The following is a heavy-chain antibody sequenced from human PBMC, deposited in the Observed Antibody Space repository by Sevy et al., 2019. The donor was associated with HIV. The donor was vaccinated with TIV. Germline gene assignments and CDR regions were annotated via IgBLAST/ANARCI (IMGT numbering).Heavy chain of an antibody. CDR1: GFTFSSYG. J-gene: IGHJ5*02. CDR3: ARGSRGETGWFDP. CDR2: ISYDGSNK. Sequence: GGSLRLSCAASGFTFSSYGMHWVRQAPGKGLEWVAVISYDGSNKYYVDSVKGRFTISRDNSKNTLYLQMNSLRAEDTAVYYCARGSRGETGWFDPWGQGTLVTVSS. V-gene: IGHV3-30*03. D-gene: IGHD3-16*01.